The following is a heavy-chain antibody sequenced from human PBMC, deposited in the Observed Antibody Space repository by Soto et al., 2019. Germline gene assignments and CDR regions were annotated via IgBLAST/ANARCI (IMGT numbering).Heavy chain of an antibody. D-gene: IGHD2-15*01. Sequence: GGSLRLCCTGSGFTFSSSTMTWVRQGPGKGLEWVSSISSSSSYIYFADSLKGRFTISRDNAKNSLYLQMNSLRAEDTAVYYCARDIGDMSAVCGQRTQVTVSS. CDR3: ARDIGDMSAV. J-gene: IGHJ4*02. CDR1: GFTFSSST. CDR2: ISSSSSYI. V-gene: IGHV3-21*06.